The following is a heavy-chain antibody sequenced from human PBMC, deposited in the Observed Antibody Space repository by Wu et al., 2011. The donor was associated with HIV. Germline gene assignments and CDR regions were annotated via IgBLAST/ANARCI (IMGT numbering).Heavy chain of an antibody. D-gene: IGHD3-22*01. CDR2: IIPIFGTA. CDR3: ARANTMIVLGLETTNYYYMDV. V-gene: IGHV1-69*14. CDR1: GGTFSSYA. J-gene: IGHJ6*03. Sequence: QVQLVQSGAEVKKPGSSVKVSCKASGGTFSSYAISWVRQAPGQGLEWMGGIIPIFGTANYAQKFQGRVTITADKSTSTAYMELSSLRSEDTAVYYCARANTMIVLGLETTNYYYMDVWGKGTTVTVSS.